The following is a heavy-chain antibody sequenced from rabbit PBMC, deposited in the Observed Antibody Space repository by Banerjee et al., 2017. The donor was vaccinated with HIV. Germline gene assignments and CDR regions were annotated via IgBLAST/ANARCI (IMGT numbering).Heavy chain of an antibody. V-gene: IGHV1S45*01. CDR3: ARDLAGVIGWNFNL. CDR2: IDAGRSGST. D-gene: IGHD4-1*01. Sequence: QEQLEESGGGLVKPEGSLKLSCTASGFSFTNKYVMCWVRQAPGKGLEWIACIDAGRSGSTYYASWAKGRFTISKTSSTTVTLQMTSLTAADTATYFCARDLAGVIGWNFNLWGPGTLVTVS. J-gene: IGHJ4*01. CDR1: GFSFTNKYV.